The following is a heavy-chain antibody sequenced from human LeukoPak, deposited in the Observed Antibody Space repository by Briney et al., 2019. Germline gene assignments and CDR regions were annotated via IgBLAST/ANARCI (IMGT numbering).Heavy chain of an antibody. CDR1: GGTFSSYA. CDR2: IIPIFGTA. D-gene: IGHD2-2*01. V-gene: IGHV1-69*13. CDR3: AIGDCSSISCYGIGSYGMDV. Sequence: SVKVSCKASGGTFSSYAISWVRQAPGQGLEWMGGIIPIFGTANYAQKFQGRVTITADESTSTAYMELSSLRSEDTAVYYCAIGDCSSISCYGIGSYGMDVWGQGTTVTVSS. J-gene: IGHJ6*02.